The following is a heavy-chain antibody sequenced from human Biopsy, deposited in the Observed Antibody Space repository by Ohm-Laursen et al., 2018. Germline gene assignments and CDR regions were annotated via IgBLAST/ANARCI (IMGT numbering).Heavy chain of an antibody. V-gene: IGHV4-61*01. CDR1: GASVTSGSYY. D-gene: IGHD6-19*01. Sequence: TLSLTCTVSGASVTSGSYYWSWIRQPPGKGLEWLCYISNIGSTNYNPSLKSRVTISVDTSKNHFSLKLTSVTAADTAVYYCARESALAGDFDSWGQGTLVTVSS. J-gene: IGHJ4*02. CDR3: ARESALAGDFDS. CDR2: ISNIGST.